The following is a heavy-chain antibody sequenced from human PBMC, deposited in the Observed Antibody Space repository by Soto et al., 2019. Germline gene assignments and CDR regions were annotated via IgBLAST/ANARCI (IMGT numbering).Heavy chain of an antibody. Sequence: SETLSLTCAVYGGSFRGDYWSWIRQPPGKGLEWIGEINHSGSTNYNPSLKSRGTISVDTSKNQFSLKLSSVTAADTAVYYCASGSQASPEYYFDYWGQVTLVTVSS. CDR2: INHSGST. CDR3: ASGSQASPEYYFDY. J-gene: IGHJ4*02. V-gene: IGHV4-34*01. CDR1: GGSFRGDY.